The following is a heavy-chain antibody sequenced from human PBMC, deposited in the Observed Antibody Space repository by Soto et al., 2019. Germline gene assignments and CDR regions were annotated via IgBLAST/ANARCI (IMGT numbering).Heavy chain of an antibody. V-gene: IGHV3-23*01. CDR2: LSGDGKAT. J-gene: IGHJ5*02. CDR1: GLTVGSSA. CDR3: ARITRS. D-gene: IGHD3-3*01. Sequence: EVRLLESGGGLVQPGGSLRLSCAASGLTVGSSAMTWVRQAPGKGLEWISSLSGDGKATYYADSVKGRFTISRDISKNTLFLQMDSLRVEDTVIYFCARITRSWGQGTRVTVSS.